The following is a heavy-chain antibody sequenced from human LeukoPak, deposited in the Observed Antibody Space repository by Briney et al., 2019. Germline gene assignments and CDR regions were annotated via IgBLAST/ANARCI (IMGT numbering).Heavy chain of an antibody. CDR1: GGSISGYY. Sequence: PSETLSLTCTVSGGSISGYYWSWIRQPPGKGLEWIGYILSSGSTNYNPSLKSRVTISEDTSVHQFSLKLSSVTAADTAVYYCARHYYDRSDSYSFDYWGQGTLVTVSS. CDR2: ILSSGST. V-gene: IGHV4-59*08. CDR3: ARHYYDRSDSYSFDY. J-gene: IGHJ4*02. D-gene: IGHD3-22*01.